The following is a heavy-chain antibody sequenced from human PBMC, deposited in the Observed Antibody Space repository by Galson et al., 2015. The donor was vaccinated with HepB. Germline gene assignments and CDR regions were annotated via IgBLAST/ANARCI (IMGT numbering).Heavy chain of an antibody. D-gene: IGHD6-6*01. J-gene: IGHJ4*02. V-gene: IGHV1-24*01. CDR3: ATDSIAAEGYFDY. CDR2: FDPEDGET. CDR1: GYTLTELP. Sequence: SVKVSCKVSGYTLTELPMHWVRQAPGKGLEWMGGFDPEDGETIYAQKFQGRVTMTEDTSTDTAYMELSSLRSEDTAVYYCATDSIAAEGYFDYWGQGTLVTVSS.